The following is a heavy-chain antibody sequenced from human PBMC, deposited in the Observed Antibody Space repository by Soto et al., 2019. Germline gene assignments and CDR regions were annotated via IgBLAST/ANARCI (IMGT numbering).Heavy chain of an antibody. CDR3: APRSASMVRGVIADY. D-gene: IGHD3-10*01. V-gene: IGHV2-5*02. Sequence: QITLKESGPTLVKPTQTLTLTCTFSGFSLSTSGVGVGWIRQPPGKALEWLALIYWDDDKRYSPSLKSRLTITKDTSKNQVVLTMTNMDPVDTATYYCAPRSASMVRGVIADYWGQGTLVTVSS. CDR1: GFSLSTSGVG. J-gene: IGHJ4*02. CDR2: IYWDDDK.